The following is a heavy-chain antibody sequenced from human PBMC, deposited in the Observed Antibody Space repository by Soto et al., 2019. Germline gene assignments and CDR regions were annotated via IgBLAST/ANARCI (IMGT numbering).Heavy chain of an antibody. CDR1: GGSFSGYY. CDR3: ARGRRGSSGWYSNWFDP. J-gene: IGHJ5*02. CDR2: INHSGST. Sequence: SETLSLTCAVCGGSFSGYYWSWIRQPPGKGLEWIGEINHSGSTNYNPSLKSRVTISVDTSKNQFSLKLSSVTAADTAVYYCARGRRGSSGWYSNWFDPWGQGTLVTVSS. D-gene: IGHD6-19*01. V-gene: IGHV4-34*01.